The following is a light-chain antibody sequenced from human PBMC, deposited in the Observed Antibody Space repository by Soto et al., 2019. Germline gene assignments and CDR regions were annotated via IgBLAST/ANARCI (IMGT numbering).Light chain of an antibody. CDR1: SSDVGGYDY. CDR3: SSYTGSVTVI. J-gene: IGLJ2*01. Sequence: QSVLTQPASVSGSPGQSITISCTGTSSDVGGYDYVSWYQQLPGKAPKLMIYDVSNRPSGVSNRFSGSKSGNTASLTISGLQAEDEADYYCSSYTGSVTVIFGGGTKVTVL. CDR2: DVS. V-gene: IGLV2-14*01.